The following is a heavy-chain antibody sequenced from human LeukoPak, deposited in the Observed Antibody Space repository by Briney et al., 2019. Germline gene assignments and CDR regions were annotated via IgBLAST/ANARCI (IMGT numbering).Heavy chain of an antibody. D-gene: IGHD6-19*01. V-gene: IGHV4-39*07. Sequence: SETLSLTCTVSGGSISSSSYYWGWIRQPPGKGLEWIGSIYYSGSTYYNPSLKSRVTISVDTSKNQFSLKLSSVTAADTAVYYCARDPSPGIAVAGQDYWGQGTLVTVPS. J-gene: IGHJ4*02. CDR3: ARDPSPGIAVAGQDY. CDR2: IYYSGST. CDR1: GGSISSSSYY.